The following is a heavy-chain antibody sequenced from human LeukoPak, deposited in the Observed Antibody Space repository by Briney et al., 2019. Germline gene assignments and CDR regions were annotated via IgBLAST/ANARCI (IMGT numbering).Heavy chain of an antibody. D-gene: IGHD4-11*01. CDR1: GLSLNNYA. CDR2: SSSSDDGK. CDR3: AKHNDYHNY. J-gene: IGHJ4*02. V-gene: IGHV3-23*01. Sequence: GGSLRLSCTASGLSLNNYAMSWVRQVPGKGLEWVSASSSSDDGKWYAESVRGRFTISRDTSKNTVYLQMNSLRAEDTALYYCAKHNDYHNYWGQGTLVTVSS.